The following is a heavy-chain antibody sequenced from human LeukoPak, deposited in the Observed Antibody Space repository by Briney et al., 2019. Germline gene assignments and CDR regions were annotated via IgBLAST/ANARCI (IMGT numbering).Heavy chain of an antibody. V-gene: IGHV3-23*01. J-gene: IGHJ6*03. CDR3: AKGLQEHYYYYYMDV. Sequence: GGSLRLSCAASGFTFSYYAMNWVRQAPGKGLEWVSVISGSGGSIYYADSVKGRFTISRGKSKNTLYLQMNSLRAEDTAVYYCAKGLQEHYYYYYMDVWGKGTTVTVSS. CDR1: GFTFSYYA. D-gene: IGHD4-11*01. CDR2: ISGSGGSI.